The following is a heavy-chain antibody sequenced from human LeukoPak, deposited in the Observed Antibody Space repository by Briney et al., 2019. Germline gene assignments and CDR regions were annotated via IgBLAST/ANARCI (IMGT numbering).Heavy chain of an antibody. V-gene: IGHV4-30-4*01. CDR2: IYYSGST. J-gene: IGHJ6*02. CDR3: ARDFTDYYGMDV. CDR1: GGSISSGDYY. Sequence: SQTLSLTWTVSGGSISSGDYYWSWIRQLPGKGLEWIGYIYYSGSTYYNPSLKSRVTISVDTSKNQFSLKLSSVTAADTAVYYCARDFTDYYGMDVWGQGATVTVSS.